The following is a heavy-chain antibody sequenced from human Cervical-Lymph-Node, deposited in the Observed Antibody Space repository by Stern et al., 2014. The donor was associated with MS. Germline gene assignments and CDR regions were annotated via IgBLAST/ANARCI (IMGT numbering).Heavy chain of an antibody. Sequence: EVQLVESGGGLVKPGGSLRLSCAASGFTSSDHYMDWVRQAPGKGLEWVGRRRNKANNYIIEFAASVKGRFTISRDESKNSLYLQINSLKTEDTAVYYCTSRHSGSSDYWGQGTLVAVSS. CDR2: RRNKANNYII. V-gene: IGHV3-72*01. CDR3: TSRHSGSSDY. D-gene: IGHD1-26*01. CDR1: GFTSSDHY. J-gene: IGHJ4*02.